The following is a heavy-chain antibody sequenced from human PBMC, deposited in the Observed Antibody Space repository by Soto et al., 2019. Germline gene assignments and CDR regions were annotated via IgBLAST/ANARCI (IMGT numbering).Heavy chain of an antibody. V-gene: IGHV1-2*02. CDR3: ARVMAYEQQLVPFDY. Sequence: QVQLVQSGAEVKKPGASVKVSCKTSGYTFIGYYLNWVRQAPGQGLEWMGWVNPHTGGTHYAQKFVGRVTMTRDPSTYTAYMELSGLKFDDTATYFCARVMAYEQQLVPFDYWGQGTLVTVSS. CDR1: GYTFIGYY. D-gene: IGHD6-13*01. CDR2: VNPHTGGT. J-gene: IGHJ4*02.